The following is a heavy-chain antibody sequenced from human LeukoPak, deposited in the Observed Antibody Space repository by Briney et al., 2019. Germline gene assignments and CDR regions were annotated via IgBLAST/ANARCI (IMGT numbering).Heavy chain of an antibody. CDR3: ARDPLASFRGYYGGETNWFDP. D-gene: IGHD3-22*01. CDR1: GFAFSSYA. J-gene: IGHJ5*02. V-gene: IGHV3-30*04. CDR2: ISYDGSNK. Sequence: GGSLRLSCAASGFAFSSYAMHWVRQAPGKGLEWVAVISYDGSNKYYADSVKGRFTISRDNSKNTLYLQMNSLRAEDTAVYYCARDPLASFRGYYGGETNWFDPWGQGTLVTVSS.